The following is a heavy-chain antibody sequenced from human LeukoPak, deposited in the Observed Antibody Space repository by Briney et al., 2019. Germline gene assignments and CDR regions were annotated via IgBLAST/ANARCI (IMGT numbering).Heavy chain of an antibody. CDR2: IYYSGST. J-gene: IGHJ4*02. CDR3: AKAKTVTIDFDY. CDR1: GGSISSSSYY. V-gene: IGHV4-39*05. D-gene: IGHD4-11*01. Sequence: SETPSLTCTVSGGSISSSSYYWGWIRQPPGKGLEWIGSIYYSGSTYYNPSLKSRVTISVDTSKNQFSLKLSSVTAADTAVYYCAKAKTVTIDFDYWGQGTLVTVSS.